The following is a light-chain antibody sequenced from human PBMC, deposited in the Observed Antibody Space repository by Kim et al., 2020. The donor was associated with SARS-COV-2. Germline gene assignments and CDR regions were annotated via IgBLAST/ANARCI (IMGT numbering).Light chain of an antibody. V-gene: IGKV1-27*01. Sequence: GGRVTITCRASQGITNSLAWYQQKPGKVPQLLIYAASALQSGVPSRFSGSGSGADFTLTLSSLQPEDVATYYCQKYNSAPWTFGKGTKVDI. CDR2: AAS. J-gene: IGKJ1*01. CDR1: QGITNS. CDR3: QKYNSAPWT.